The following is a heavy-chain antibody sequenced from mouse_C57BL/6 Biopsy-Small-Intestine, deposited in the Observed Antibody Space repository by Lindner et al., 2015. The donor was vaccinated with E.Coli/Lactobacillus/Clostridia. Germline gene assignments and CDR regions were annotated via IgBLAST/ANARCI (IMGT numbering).Heavy chain of an antibody. Sequence: VQLQESGAEPVKPGASVKTPCKASGYAFSRFWMNWVKQRPGKGLEWIGQIYPGDGDTNYNGKFKGKATLTADNSPSTAYMQLSSLTSEDSAVYFCARSNYSSSYGYFDVWGTGTTVTVSS. V-gene: IGHV1-80*01. J-gene: IGHJ1*03. CDR3: ARSNYSSSYGYFDV. D-gene: IGHD1-1*01. CDR1: GYAFSRFW. CDR2: IYPGDGDT.